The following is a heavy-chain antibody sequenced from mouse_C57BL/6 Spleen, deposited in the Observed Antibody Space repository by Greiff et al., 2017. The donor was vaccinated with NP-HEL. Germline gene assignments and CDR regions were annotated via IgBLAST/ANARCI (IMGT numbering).Heavy chain of an antibody. Sequence: QVQLKQSGAELVKPGASVKISCKASGYAFSSYWMNWVKQRPGKGLEWIGQIYPGDGDTNYNGKFKDKATLTADKSSSTAYMQLSSLTSEDSAVYFCARSGAQATFDYWGQGTTLTVSS. J-gene: IGHJ2*01. CDR1: GYAFSSYW. CDR3: ARSGAQATFDY. V-gene: IGHV1-80*01. D-gene: IGHD3-2*02. CDR2: IYPGDGDT.